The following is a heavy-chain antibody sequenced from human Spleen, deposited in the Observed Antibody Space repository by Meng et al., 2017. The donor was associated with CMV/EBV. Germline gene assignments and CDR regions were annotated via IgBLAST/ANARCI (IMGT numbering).Heavy chain of an antibody. D-gene: IGHD4-17*01. CDR2: IYYSGST. CDR3: ARVLSDYGDYLYYFDY. Sequence: LRLQGAGPGLVKPSGTLSLTCTVSGGSISSSSYYWGWIRQPPGKGLEWIGSIYYSGSTYYNPSLKSRVTISVDTSKNQFSLKLSSVTAADTAVYYCARVLSDYGDYLYYFDYWGQGTLVTVSS. V-gene: IGHV4-39*07. CDR1: GGSISSSSYY. J-gene: IGHJ4*02.